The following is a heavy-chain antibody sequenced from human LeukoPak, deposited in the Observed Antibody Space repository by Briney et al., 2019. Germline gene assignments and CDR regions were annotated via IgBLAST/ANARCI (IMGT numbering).Heavy chain of an antibody. CDR3: ARLLAAPYYINY. D-gene: IGHD6-25*01. CDR1: GYKFTNYW. CDR2: IFPRDSDT. Sequence: GESLKISCKGSGYKFTNYWIAWVRQMPGQGLEWLGIIFPRDSDTRYSPSFQGQVTISVDTSIDTAYLQWSSVRASDTAMYYCARLLAAPYYINYWGQGTLVTVSS. J-gene: IGHJ4*02. V-gene: IGHV5-51*01.